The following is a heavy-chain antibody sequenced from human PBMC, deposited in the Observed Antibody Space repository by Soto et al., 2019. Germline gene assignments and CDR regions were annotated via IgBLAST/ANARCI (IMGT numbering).Heavy chain of an antibody. V-gene: IGHV3-23*01. CDR3: AKVIILMRDGMDV. J-gene: IGHJ6*02. CDR1: GVNFVNYA. CDR2: ISVSGGST. Sequence: GGPLRLSCAASGVNFVNYAMSWVRQAPGKGLEWVSSISVSGGSTYYADSVKGRFTISRDNSKNTLYLQMNTLRAEDTAVYYCAKVIILMRDGMDVWGQGTTVTVSS. D-gene: IGHD2-8*01.